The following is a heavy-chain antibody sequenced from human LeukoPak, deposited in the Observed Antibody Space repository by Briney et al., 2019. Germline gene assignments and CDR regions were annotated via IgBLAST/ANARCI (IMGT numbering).Heavy chain of an antibody. CDR2: IKQDGSEK. D-gene: IGHD2/OR15-2a*01. CDR1: GFTFSTYW. J-gene: IGHJ4*02. Sequence: QAGGSLRLSCVASGFTFSTYWMTWVRQAPGKGLEWVANIKQDGSEKYFVDSVRGRFTISRDNAQNSLYLQMNSLRPEDTALYYCAKDIELGGGLLGAFDYWGQGTLVTVSS. CDR3: AKDIELGGGLLGAFDY. V-gene: IGHV3-7*03.